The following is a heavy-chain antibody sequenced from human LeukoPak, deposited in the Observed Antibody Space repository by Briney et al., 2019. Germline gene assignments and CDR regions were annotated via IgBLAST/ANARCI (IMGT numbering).Heavy chain of an antibody. CDR3: ARGIDY. Sequence: GGSLRLSCAASGFTFSNFGMHWVRQAPGKGLEWVAFIRYDGSNKYYADSVKGRFTISRDNSKNTLYLQMNSLRGEDTAVYYCARGIDYWGRGTLVTVSS. CDR1: GFTFSNFG. J-gene: IGHJ4*02. CDR2: IRYDGSNK. V-gene: IGHV3-30*02.